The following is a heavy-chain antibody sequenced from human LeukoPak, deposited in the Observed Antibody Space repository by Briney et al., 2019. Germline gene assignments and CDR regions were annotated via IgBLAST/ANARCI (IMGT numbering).Heavy chain of an antibody. V-gene: IGHV4-38-2*02. CDR3: ARGYRRGYED. CDR2: INHSGST. Sequence: PSETLSLTCTVSGYSISSGNYWDWIRQPPGKGLEWIGEINHSGSTNYNPSLKSRVTISVDTSKNQFSLKLSSVTAADTAVYYCARGYRRGYEDWGQGTLVTVSS. D-gene: IGHD5-18*01. J-gene: IGHJ4*02. CDR1: GYSISSGNY.